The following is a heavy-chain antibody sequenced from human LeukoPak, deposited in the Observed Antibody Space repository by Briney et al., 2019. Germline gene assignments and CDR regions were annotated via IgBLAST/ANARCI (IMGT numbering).Heavy chain of an antibody. J-gene: IGHJ5*02. D-gene: IGHD5-24*01. CDR2: INNSGTT. Sequence: SQTLSLTCTVSGGSISSDDYYWSWIRQPPGKGLEWVGCINNSGTTYYNPSHKSRVTISIDTSKNQFSLELSSVTAADTALYYCARAPIITNSWYWFDHWGQGTLVTVSS. CDR1: GGSISSDDYY. CDR3: ARAPIITNSWYWFDH. V-gene: IGHV4-30-4*01.